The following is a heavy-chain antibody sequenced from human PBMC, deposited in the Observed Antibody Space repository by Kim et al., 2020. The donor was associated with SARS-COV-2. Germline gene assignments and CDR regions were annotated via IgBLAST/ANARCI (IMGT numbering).Heavy chain of an antibody. Sequence: GTNDNPSLKVRVPISVDTSKNQFSLKLTAVTAADTAVYYCARRHNVEGIDYWGQGTLLTVSS. J-gene: IGHJ4*02. D-gene: IGHD2-8*01. V-gene: IGHV4-39*01. CDR3: ARRHNVEGIDY. CDR2: GT.